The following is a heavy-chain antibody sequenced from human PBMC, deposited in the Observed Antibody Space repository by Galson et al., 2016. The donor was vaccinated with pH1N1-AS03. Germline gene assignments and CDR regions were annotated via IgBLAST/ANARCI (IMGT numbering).Heavy chain of an antibody. CDR1: EFTFSIYH. J-gene: IGHJ6*02. V-gene: IGHV3-23*01. D-gene: IGHD1-1*01. CDR2: TSSSGGST. CDR3: AKDRNDYRLHYFSGSDV. Sequence: SLRLSCAASEFTFSIYHMSWVRQAPGRGLEWVSATSSSGGSTYYAESVKGRFTISRDYSKNTVDLQMNSLRAEDTAVYYCAKDRNDYRLHYFSGSDVWGQGTTVIVSS.